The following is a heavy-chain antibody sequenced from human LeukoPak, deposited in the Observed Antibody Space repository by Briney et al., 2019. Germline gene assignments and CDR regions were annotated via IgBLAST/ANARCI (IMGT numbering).Heavy chain of an antibody. CDR1: GGSISSYY. D-gene: IGHD3-22*01. CDR2: IYYSGST. CDR3: ARVYYYDSSGYYSRAFDI. Sequence: SETLSLTCTVSGGSISSYYWSWIRQPPGKGLEWIGYIYYSGSTNYNPSLKSRVTISVDTSKNQFSLKLSSVTAADTAVYYCARVYYYDSSGYYSRAFDIWGQGTMVTVSS. J-gene: IGHJ3*02. V-gene: IGHV4-59*01.